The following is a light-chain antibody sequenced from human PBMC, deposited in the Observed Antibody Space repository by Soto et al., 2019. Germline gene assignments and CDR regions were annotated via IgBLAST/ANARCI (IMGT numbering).Light chain of an antibody. J-gene: IGKJ1*01. CDR1: QSISRW. CDR2: DAS. CDR3: QLYNIYSRT. V-gene: IGKV1-5*01. Sequence: DIQMTQSPSTLSASVGDRVTITCRASQSISRWLAWYRQKPGKAPKLLIYDASSLEGGVPSRFSGSGSGTEFTLTISSLQPDDFATYYCQLYNIYSRTFGQGTKVEIK.